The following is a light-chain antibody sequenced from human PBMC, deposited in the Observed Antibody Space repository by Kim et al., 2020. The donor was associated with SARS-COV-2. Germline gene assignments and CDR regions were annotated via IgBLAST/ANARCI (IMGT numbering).Light chain of an antibody. CDR3: QQYNNWPPWT. CDR1: QSVNRN. V-gene: IGKV3-15*01. CDR2: AAS. J-gene: IGKJ1*01. Sequence: SPGERATLSCRASQSVNRNLAWYQQKPGQAPRLLIYAASTRATGIPDRFSGSGSGTEFTLTISSLQSEGFAFYYCQQYNNWPPWTFGQGTKVDIK.